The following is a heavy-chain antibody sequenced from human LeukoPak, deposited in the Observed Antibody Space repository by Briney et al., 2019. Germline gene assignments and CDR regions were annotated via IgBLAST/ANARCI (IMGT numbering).Heavy chain of an antibody. Sequence: SETLSLTCTVSGGSISSSSYYWGWIRQPPGKGLEWIGSMYYSGSTYYNPSLKSRVTISVDTSKNKFSLNLSSVTAADTAIYYCASDAPGLLGYWGQGTLVTVSS. CDR2: MYYSGST. V-gene: IGHV4-39*07. D-gene: IGHD2-21*02. J-gene: IGHJ4*02. CDR1: GGSISSSSYY. CDR3: ASDAPGLLGY.